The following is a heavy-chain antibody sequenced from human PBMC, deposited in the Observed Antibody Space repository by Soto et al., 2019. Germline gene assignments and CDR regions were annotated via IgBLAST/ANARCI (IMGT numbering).Heavy chain of an antibody. CDR2: ISPYNGHT. Sequence: GASVKVSCKTSGYTFTAYGITWVRQARGQGLELVAWISPYNGHTKYAEKFEGRVTMTTDLSTGTASMELRSLKSDDTAVYYCARSGWNSPYY. CDR1: GYTFTAYG. D-gene: IGHD1-26*01. J-gene: IGHJ6*01. CDR3: ARSGWNSPYY. V-gene: IGHV1-18*01.